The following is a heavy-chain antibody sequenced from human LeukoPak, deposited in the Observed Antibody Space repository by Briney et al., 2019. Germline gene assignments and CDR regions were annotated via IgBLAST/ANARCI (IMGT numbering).Heavy chain of an antibody. D-gene: IGHD3-22*01. V-gene: IGHV4-30-4*01. CDR3: ARHIYNYYDSSGYYYFDY. CDR2: IYYSGST. CDR1: GGSISSGDYY. J-gene: IGHJ4*02. Sequence: PSQTLSLTCTVSGGSISSGDYYWSWIRQPPGKGLEWIGYIYYSGSTYYNPSLKSRVTISVDTSKNQFSLKLSSVTAADTAVYYCARHIYNYYDSSGYYYFDYWGQGTLVTVSS.